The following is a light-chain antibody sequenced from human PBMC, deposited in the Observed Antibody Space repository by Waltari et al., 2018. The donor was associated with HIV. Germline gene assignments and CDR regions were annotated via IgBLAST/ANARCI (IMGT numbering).Light chain of an antibody. CDR1: SSNIGSNY. V-gene: IGLV1-47*01. Sequence: QSVLTQPPSASGTPGQRVTISCSGSSSNIGSNYVYWYQQLPGTAPKLLIYRNNQRPSGVPVRVSGSKSGTSASLAISGVRSEDEADYYCAAWDDSLLYVFGTGTKVTIL. CDR2: RNN. CDR3: AAWDDSLLYV. J-gene: IGLJ1*01.